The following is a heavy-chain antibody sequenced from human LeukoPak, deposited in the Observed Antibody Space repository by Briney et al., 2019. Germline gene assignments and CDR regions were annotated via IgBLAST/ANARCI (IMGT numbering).Heavy chain of an antibody. D-gene: IGHD2-2*01. CDR1: GYTFTGYY. CDR2: INPNSGGT. J-gene: IGHJ6*03. Sequence: GESLKISCKGSGYTFTGYYMHWVRQAPGQGLEWMGWINPNSGGTNYAQKFQGRVTMTRDTSISTAYMELSRLRSDDTAVYYCASPYDYFSMDVWGQGTTVTVSS. CDR3: ASPYDYFSMDV. V-gene: IGHV1-2*02.